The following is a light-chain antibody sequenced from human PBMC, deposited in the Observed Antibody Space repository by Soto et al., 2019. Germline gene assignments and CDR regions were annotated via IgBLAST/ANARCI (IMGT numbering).Light chain of an antibody. CDR2: EVN. Sequence: QSALTQPPSASGSPGQSVTISCTGTSSDIGTYDYVSWYQQHPGRAPKLLIYEVNKRPSGVPDRFSGSKSGNTASLTVSGLQTEDEAAYYCSSYAGTNNFEIIFGGGTKLTVL. V-gene: IGLV2-8*01. CDR1: SSDIGTYDY. J-gene: IGLJ2*01. CDR3: SSYAGTNNFEII.